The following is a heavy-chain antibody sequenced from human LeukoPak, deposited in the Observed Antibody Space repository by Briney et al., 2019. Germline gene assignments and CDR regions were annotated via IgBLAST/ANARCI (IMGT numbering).Heavy chain of an antibody. CDR2: ISGSGGST. V-gene: IGHV3-23*01. D-gene: IGHD2-15*01. J-gene: IGHJ6*03. CDR1: GFTFSSYA. CDR3: ARGRRYCSGGSCYSKANYYYYYMDV. Sequence: PGGSLRLSCAASGFTFSSYAMSWVRQAPGKGLEWVSAISGSGGSTYYADSVKGRFTISRDNSKNTLYLQINSLRAEDTAVYYCARGRRYCSGGSCYSKANYYYYYMDVWGKGTTVTISS.